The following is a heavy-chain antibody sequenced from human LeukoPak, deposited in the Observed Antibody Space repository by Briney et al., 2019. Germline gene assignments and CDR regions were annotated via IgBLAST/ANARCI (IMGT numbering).Heavy chain of an antibody. V-gene: IGHV1-46*01. Sequence: VASVKVSCKASGYTFTSYYMHWVRQAPGHGLEWMGIINPSGGSTSYAQKFQGRVTMTRDTSTSTVYMELSSLRSEDTAVYYCARDLIAVAGSDAFDIWGQGTMVTVSS. D-gene: IGHD6-19*01. CDR3: ARDLIAVAGSDAFDI. CDR1: GYTFTSYY. CDR2: INPSGGST. J-gene: IGHJ3*02.